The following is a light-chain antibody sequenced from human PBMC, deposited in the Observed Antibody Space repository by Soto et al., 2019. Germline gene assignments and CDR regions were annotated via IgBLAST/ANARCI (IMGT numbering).Light chain of an antibody. CDR2: DVT. CDR1: TSDVGGYTY. Sequence: QSALTQPTSASGSTGQSVTISCTGTTSDVGGYTYVSWYQQYPGKAPKLMIYDVTKRPSGVPDRFSGSKSGNTASLTVSGLQAEDEADYYCTSYAGSNNWVFGGGTKVTVL. V-gene: IGLV2-8*01. J-gene: IGLJ3*02. CDR3: TSYAGSNNWV.